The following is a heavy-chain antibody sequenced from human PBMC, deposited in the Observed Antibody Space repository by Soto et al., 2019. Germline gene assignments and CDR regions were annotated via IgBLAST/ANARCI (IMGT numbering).Heavy chain of an antibody. CDR2: ITGSRGST. D-gene: IGHD2-15*01. V-gene: IGHV3-23*01. J-gene: IGHJ4*02. Sequence: EVQLLESGGGLVQPGGSLRLSCAASGFTFSSYAMSWVRQAPGKGLEWVSGITGSRGSTYYADSVKGRFTISRDNSKNTLDLQMNSLRAEDTAVYYCARAGGDCSGGSCYSGQGDYWGQGTLVTVSS. CDR3: ARAGGDCSGGSCYSGQGDY. CDR1: GFTFSSYA.